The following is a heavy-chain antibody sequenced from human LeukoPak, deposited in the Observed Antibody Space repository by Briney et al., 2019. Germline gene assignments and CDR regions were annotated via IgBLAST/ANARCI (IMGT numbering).Heavy chain of an antibody. CDR3: AGYSSGWSSGGGY. Sequence: SGTLSLTCTVSGGSISSLTYYWGWIRQPPGRGLEWIASIYYSGTTYYSPSLKSRVTISVNRSNNQFSLRLTSVTAADTAVYFCAGYSSGWSSGGGYWGQGTLVTVSS. D-gene: IGHD6-19*01. V-gene: IGHV4-39*01. CDR2: IYYSGTT. J-gene: IGHJ4*02. CDR1: GGSISSLTYY.